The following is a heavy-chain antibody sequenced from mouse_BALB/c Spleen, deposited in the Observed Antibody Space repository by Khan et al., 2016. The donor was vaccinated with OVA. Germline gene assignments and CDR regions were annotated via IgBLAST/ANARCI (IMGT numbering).Heavy chain of an antibody. V-gene: IGHV1-4*01. CDR1: GYTFTSHT. CDR3: GREGAYYRNDGGFAY. J-gene: IGHJ3*01. CDR2: INPNNGYT. D-gene: IGHD2-14*01. Sequence: QVQLQQSGAELARPGASVKMSCKASGYTFTSHTIHWIKQRPGQGLEWIGYINPNNGYTNYNQKFKDKATLTTDKSSTTAYLQLSSLTSDDAAVDNCGREGAYYRNDGGFAYWGQGTLVTVSA.